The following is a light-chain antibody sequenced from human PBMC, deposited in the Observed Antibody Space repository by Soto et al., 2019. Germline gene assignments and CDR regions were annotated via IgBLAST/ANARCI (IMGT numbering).Light chain of an antibody. J-gene: IGKJ3*01. CDR2: DAS. Sequence: EIVLTQSPATLSLSPGERATLSCRASQRISGYLAWYQQKPGQAPRLLIYDASTRATGIPVRFRGSGSGTEFTLTISSLQSEDSAVYYCHQYNSWPRGTFGPGTKVEIK. V-gene: IGKV3-15*01. CDR1: QRISGY. CDR3: HQYNSWPRGT.